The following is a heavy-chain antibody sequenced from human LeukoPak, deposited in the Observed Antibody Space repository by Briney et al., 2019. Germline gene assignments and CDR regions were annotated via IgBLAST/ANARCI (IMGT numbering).Heavy chain of an antibody. Sequence: GGSLRLSCAASGFTFSSSGMHWVRQTPGKGLEWVAVILYNGSNKYYADSVKGRFTISRDNSKNTLYLQMNSLRVEDTAVYYCARAGGYCSGGSCYRGYSWFDPWGQGTLVTVSS. J-gene: IGHJ5*02. V-gene: IGHV3-33*01. CDR2: ILYNGSNK. CDR1: GFTFSSSG. CDR3: ARAGGYCSGGSCYRGYSWFDP. D-gene: IGHD2-15*01.